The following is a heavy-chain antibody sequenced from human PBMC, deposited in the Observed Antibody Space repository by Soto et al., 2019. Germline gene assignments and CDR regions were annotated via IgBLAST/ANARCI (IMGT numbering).Heavy chain of an antibody. CDR3: ARGNVWNPPNYYYYGMDV. D-gene: IGHD1-1*01. CDR2: IIPIFGTA. CDR1: GGTFSSYA. J-gene: IGHJ6*02. V-gene: IGHV1-69*13. Sequence: SVKVSCKASGGTFSSYAISWVRQAPGQGLEWMGGIIPIFGTANYAQKFQGRVTITADESTSTAYMELSSLRSEDTAVYYCARGNVWNPPNYYYYGMDVWGQGTTVTVSS.